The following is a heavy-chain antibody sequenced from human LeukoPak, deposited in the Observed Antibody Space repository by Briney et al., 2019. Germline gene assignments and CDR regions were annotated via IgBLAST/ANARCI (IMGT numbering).Heavy chain of an antibody. Sequence: IPSETLSLTCAVYGGSFSGYYWSWIRQPPGKGLEWIGENNHSGSTNYNPSLKSRVTISVDTSKNQFSLKLSSVTAADTAVYYCARGLSLSPEESLEQQLVLMVWFDPWGRGTLVTVSS. CDR1: GGSFSGYY. J-gene: IGHJ2*01. CDR3: ARGLSLSPEESLEQQLVLMVWFDP. D-gene: IGHD6-13*01. CDR2: NNHSGST. V-gene: IGHV4-34*01.